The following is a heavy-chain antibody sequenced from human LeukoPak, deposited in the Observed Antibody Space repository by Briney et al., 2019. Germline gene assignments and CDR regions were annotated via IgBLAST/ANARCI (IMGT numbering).Heavy chain of an antibody. CDR1: GGSISSYY. J-gene: IGHJ3*02. CDR3: ARGALAYCGGVCHDAFDI. Sequence: SETLSLTCTVSGGSISSYYWSWIRQPAGKGLEWIGRIYTSGSTNYNPSLKSRVTMSVDTSKNQFSLKLRSVTAADTAVYYCARGALAYCGGVCHDAFDIWGQGTMVTVSS. V-gene: IGHV4-4*07. CDR2: IYTSGST. D-gene: IGHD2-21*01.